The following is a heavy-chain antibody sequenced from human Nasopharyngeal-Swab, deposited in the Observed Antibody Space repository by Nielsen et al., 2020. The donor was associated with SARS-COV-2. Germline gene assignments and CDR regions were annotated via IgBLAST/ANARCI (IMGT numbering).Heavy chain of an antibody. D-gene: IGHD1-1*01. V-gene: IGHV4-34*01. CDR2: INHSGST. CDR3: ARDESWRYYYGMDV. Sequence: SETLSLTCAVYGGSSSGYYWSWIRQPPGKGLEWIGEINHSGSTNYNPSLKSRVTISVDTSKNQFSLKLSSVTAADTAVYYCARDESWRYYYGMDVWGQGTTVTVSS. CDR1: GGSSSGYY. J-gene: IGHJ6*02.